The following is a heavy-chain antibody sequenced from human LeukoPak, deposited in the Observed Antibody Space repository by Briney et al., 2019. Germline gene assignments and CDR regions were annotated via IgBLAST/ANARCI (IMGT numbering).Heavy chain of an antibody. D-gene: IGHD3-10*01. V-gene: IGHV1-2*02. CDR2: INPNSGGT. J-gene: IGHJ4*02. CDR3: ARGPPSLYYYGSGSYYNPADY. Sequence: ASVKVSCKASGYTFTGYYMHWVRQAPGQGLEWMGWINPNSGGTNYAQKFQGRVTMTRDTSISTAYMELSRLRSDDTAVYYCARGPPSLYYYGSGSYYNPADYWGQGTLATVSS. CDR1: GYTFTGYY.